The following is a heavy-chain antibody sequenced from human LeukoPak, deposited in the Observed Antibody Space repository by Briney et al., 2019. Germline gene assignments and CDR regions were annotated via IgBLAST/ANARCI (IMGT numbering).Heavy chain of an antibody. CDR2: IKDNGGTT. CDR1: GFTFPKFC. V-gene: IGHV3-7*03. Sequence: GGSLRLSCAASGFTFPKFCKNWDRKATGNGSEWVPNIKDNGGTTHYVDSVKGRFTISRDNANISLSLKMNYLRVEDTAVNYCETSVDSASFYWGQGTL. J-gene: IGHJ4*02. CDR3: ETSVDSASFY. D-gene: IGHD4-11*01.